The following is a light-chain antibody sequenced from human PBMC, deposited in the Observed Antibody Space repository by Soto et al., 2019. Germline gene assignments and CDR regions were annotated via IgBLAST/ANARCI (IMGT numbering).Light chain of an antibody. CDR1: QSVSTN. Sequence: ETVMTQSPATLSVSPGERATLSCGASQSVSTNLAWYQQKPGQVPRLLIYGASTRASDIPARFSGSGSGTEFPLTISSLQSEDFAVYYCQQYNEWPLTFGGGTKVE. J-gene: IGKJ4*01. CDR2: GAS. CDR3: QQYNEWPLT. V-gene: IGKV3-15*01.